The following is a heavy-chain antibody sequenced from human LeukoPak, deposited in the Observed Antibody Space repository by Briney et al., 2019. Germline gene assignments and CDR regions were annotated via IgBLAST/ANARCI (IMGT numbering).Heavy chain of an antibody. CDR2: ISNGGITT. D-gene: IGHD4-23*01. CDR3: ARDRVGTAAGRYYYGMDV. J-gene: IGHJ6*02. Sequence: GGSLRLSCAASGFTFSSYGVSWVRQAPGQGLEWVSYISNGGITTYYADSVKGRFIISRDNAQNSLYLQMNSLRDEDTAVYYCARDRVGTAAGRYYYGMDVWGQGTTVTVSS. CDR1: GFTFSSYG. V-gene: IGHV3-48*02.